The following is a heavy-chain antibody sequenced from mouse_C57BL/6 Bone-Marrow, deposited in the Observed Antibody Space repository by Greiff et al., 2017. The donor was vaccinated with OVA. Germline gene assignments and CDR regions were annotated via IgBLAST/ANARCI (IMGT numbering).Heavy chain of an antibody. CDR2: ISNLAYSI. V-gene: IGHV5-15*01. CDR1: GFTFSDYG. CDR3: GRQGDGSSYSYYFDY. D-gene: IGHD1-1*01. Sequence: EVMLVESGGGLVQPGGSLKLSCAASGFTFSDYGMAWVRQAPRKGPEWVAFISNLAYSIYYADTVTGRFTISRENAKNTLYLEMSSLRSEDTAMYYWGRQGDGSSYSYYFDYWGQGTTLTVSS. J-gene: IGHJ2*01.